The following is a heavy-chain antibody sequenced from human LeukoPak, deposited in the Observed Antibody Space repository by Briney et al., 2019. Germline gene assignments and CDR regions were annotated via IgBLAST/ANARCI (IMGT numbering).Heavy chain of an antibody. CDR1: GGSISTYY. J-gene: IGHJ4*02. V-gene: IGHV4-4*07. CDR3: AREGAYCAGDCFLR. D-gene: IGHD2-21*02. Sequence: PSEALSLTCTVSGGSISTYYWSWIRQSAGKGLEWIGRVYPGGSTKYNPSLQSRVTMSADTSKNQFSLRVTSVTAADTAVYYCAREGAYCAGDCFLRWGQGTLVTVSS. CDR2: VYPGGST.